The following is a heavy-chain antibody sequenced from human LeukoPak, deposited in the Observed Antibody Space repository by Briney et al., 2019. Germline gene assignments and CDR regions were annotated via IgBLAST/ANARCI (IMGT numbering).Heavy chain of an antibody. J-gene: IGHJ4*02. Sequence: GESLKISCKGSGYSFSTYWIGWVRQMPVKGLEWLGIIYPGDSDTTYSPSFQGQVTISADKSISTAYLQWSSLKAADTAMYYCARRDSSGWYYWGQGTLVTVSS. V-gene: IGHV5-51*01. CDR3: ARRDSSGWYY. D-gene: IGHD6-19*01. CDR2: IYPGDSDT. CDR1: GYSFSTYW.